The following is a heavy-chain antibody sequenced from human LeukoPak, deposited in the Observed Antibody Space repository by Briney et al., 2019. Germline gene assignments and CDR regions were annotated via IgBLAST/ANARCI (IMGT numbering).Heavy chain of an antibody. CDR3: ATGSEEFGSSGYYYYYYMDV. CDR1: GFTFSDHF. V-gene: IGHV3-11*03. J-gene: IGHJ6*03. Sequence: PGGSLRLSCAASGFTFSDHFMSWIRQAPGKGLEWVSSISSSGSYEYYGDSLKGRFTVSRDNAKNSLYLQMNSLRAEDTAVYYCATGSEEFGSSGYYYYYYMDVWGRGTTVTISS. CDR2: ISSSGSYE. D-gene: IGHD3-22*01.